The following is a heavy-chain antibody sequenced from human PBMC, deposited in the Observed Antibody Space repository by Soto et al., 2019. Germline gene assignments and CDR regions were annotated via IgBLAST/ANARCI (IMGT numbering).Heavy chain of an antibody. D-gene: IGHD6-13*01. J-gene: IGHJ4*02. V-gene: IGHV1-69*01. CDR2: IIPIFGTA. CDR3: ASDGSGSSWSPHDY. Sequence: QVQLVQSGAEVKKPGSSVKVACKASGGTFSSYAMSWVRQAPGQGREWMGGIIPIFGTANYAQKFQGRVTITADESTSTAYMELSSLRSEDTAVYYCASDGSGSSWSPHDYWGQGTLVTVSS. CDR1: GGTFSSYA.